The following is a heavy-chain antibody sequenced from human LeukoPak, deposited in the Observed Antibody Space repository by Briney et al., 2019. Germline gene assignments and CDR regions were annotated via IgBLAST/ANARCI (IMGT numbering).Heavy chain of an antibody. Sequence: ASVTVSCKASGGTFSSYAISWVRQAPGQGLEWMGGIIPIFGTANYAQKFQGRVTITADESTSTAYMELSSLRSEDTAVYYCARGQNTYYYDSGSIWSNWGQGTLVTVSS. CDR2: IIPIFGTA. CDR3: ARGQNTYYYDSGSIWSN. J-gene: IGHJ4*02. V-gene: IGHV1-69*13. D-gene: IGHD3-22*01. CDR1: GGTFSSYA.